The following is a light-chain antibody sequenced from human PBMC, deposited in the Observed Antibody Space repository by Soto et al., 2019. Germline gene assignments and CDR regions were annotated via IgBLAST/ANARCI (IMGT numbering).Light chain of an antibody. CDR1: SSDVGSYNL. CDR3: CSYAGSSPYV. Sequence: QSVLTQPASVSGSPGQSITISCTGTSSDVGSYNLVSWYQQHPGKAPKRMIYEGSKRPSGVSNRFSGSKSGNTASLTISGLQAEDEADYYCCSYAGSSPYVFGTGTKLTVL. J-gene: IGLJ1*01. V-gene: IGLV2-23*01. CDR2: EGS.